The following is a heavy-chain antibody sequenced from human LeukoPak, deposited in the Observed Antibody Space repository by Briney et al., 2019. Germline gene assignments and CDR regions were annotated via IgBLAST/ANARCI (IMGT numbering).Heavy chain of an antibody. CDR3: TWMATIFTVDY. CDR2: IRNDRIT. CDR1: GLTFSDAW. D-gene: IGHD5-12*01. V-gene: IGHV3-15*01. J-gene: IGHJ4*02. Sequence: GGSLRLSCVLSGLTFSDAWMSWVRQAPGKGLEWVGRIRNDRITDYAAPVQGRFSISRDNSKNAFYLQTNSLRTEDTGMYFCTWMATIFTVDYWGQGTLVTVSS.